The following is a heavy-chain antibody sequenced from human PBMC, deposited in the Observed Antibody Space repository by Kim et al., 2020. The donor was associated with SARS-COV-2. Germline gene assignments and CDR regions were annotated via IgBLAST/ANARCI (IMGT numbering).Heavy chain of an antibody. V-gene: IGHV3-23*01. Sequence: KGRFTISRDNSKNTLYLQMNSLRAEDTAVYYCAKDRSGYSYGLWRYYFDYWGQGTLVTVSS. D-gene: IGHD5-18*01. J-gene: IGHJ4*02. CDR3: AKDRSGYSYGLWRYYFDY.